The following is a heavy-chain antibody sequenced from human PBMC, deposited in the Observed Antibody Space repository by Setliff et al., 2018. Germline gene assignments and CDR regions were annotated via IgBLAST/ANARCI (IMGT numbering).Heavy chain of an antibody. V-gene: IGHV4-34*01. D-gene: IGHD7-27*01. J-gene: IGHJ5*02. CDR2: INHSGST. CDR1: GGSFTNYY. CDR3: ARVTNWGLDLRFDP. Sequence: PSETLSLTCTVYGGSFTNYYWGWIRQSPGKGLEWIGEINHSGSTNYNPSLKSRLTISVDTFENHFSLKLNSLTAADTAVYYCARVTNWGLDLRFDPWGQGILVTVSS.